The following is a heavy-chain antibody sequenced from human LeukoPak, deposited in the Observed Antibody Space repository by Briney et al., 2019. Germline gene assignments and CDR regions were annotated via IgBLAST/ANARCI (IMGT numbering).Heavy chain of an antibody. D-gene: IGHD3-16*02. CDR3: ARGGHYDYVWGRYRQKDGFDY. J-gene: IGHJ4*02. CDR1: GFSFSSHW. Sequence: GGSLRLSYAASGFSFSSHWMSWVRQAPGKGLEWVANINQDGREKQYVDSVKGRFTISRDNAKNSLYLQMNSLRVEDTAVYYCARGGHYDYVWGRYRQKDGFDYWGQGTLVTVSS. CDR2: INQDGREK. V-gene: IGHV3-7*01.